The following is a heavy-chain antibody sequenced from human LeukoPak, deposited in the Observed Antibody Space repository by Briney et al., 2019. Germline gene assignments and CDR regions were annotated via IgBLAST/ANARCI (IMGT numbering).Heavy chain of an antibody. J-gene: IGHJ4*02. CDR3: TKGLVGDAYYFDY. CDR2: ISWNSGSI. CDR1: GFTLDDYA. V-gene: IGHV3-9*01. Sequence: PGRSLRLSCAASGFTLDDYAMHWVRQAPGKGLEWVSGISWNSGSIGYADSVKGRFTISRDNAKNSLYLQMNSLRAEDTALYYCTKGLVGDAYYFDYWGQGTLVTVSS. D-gene: IGHD1-26*01.